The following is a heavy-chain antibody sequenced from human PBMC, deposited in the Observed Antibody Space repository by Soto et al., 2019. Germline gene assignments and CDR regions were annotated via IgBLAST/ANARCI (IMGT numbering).Heavy chain of an antibody. V-gene: IGHV3-23*01. D-gene: IGHD3-22*01. CDR1: GFTFSNYA. J-gene: IGHJ4*02. CDR3: AKSDSYYDSSGSFFDF. CDR2: ISNSGDYI. Sequence: PVGSLRLSCVVSGFTFSNYAISWVRQAPEKGLEWVSSISNSGDYIYYADSVKGRFTISRDNSKNTVYLQMNSLGAEDTAVYHCAKSDSYYDSSGSFFDFWGQGTLVTVSS.